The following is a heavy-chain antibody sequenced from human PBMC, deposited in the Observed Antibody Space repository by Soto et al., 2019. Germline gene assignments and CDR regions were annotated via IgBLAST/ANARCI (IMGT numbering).Heavy chain of an antibody. CDR1: GFIFNNYG. V-gene: IGHV3-30*18. CDR3: AKEGIELWSAFDY. D-gene: IGHD3-10*01. Sequence: QVQLVESGGGVVQPGRSLRLSCAASGFIFNNYGIHWVRQAPGKGLEWVAVISNDGDDKYYADSVKGRFTISRDNSRNRLYLQMNSLRLEDTAMYYCAKEGIELWSAFDYWGQGTLVTVSS. J-gene: IGHJ4*02. CDR2: ISNDGDDK.